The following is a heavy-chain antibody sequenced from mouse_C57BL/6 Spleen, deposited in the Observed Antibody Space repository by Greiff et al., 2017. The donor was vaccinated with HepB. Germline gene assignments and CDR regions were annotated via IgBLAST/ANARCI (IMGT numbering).Heavy chain of an antibody. D-gene: IGHD2-4*01. J-gene: IGHJ4*01. CDR2: IYPGDGDT. Sequence: QVQLQQSGAELVKPGASVKISCKASGYAFSSYWMNWVKQRPGKGLEWIGQIYPGDGDTNYNGKFKGKATLTADKSSSTAYMQLSSLTSEDSAVYFCARRRGYDYDQYYAMDYWGQGTSVTVSS. CDR3: ARRRGYDYDQYYAMDY. V-gene: IGHV1-80*01. CDR1: GYAFSSYW.